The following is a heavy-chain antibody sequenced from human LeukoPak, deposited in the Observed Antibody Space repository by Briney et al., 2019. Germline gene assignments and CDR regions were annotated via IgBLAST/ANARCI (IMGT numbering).Heavy chain of an antibody. D-gene: IGHD6-6*01. CDR2: IYSSGST. J-gene: IGHJ3*02. Sequence: SETLSLTCTVSGDSISGYYWSWIRQPAGKGLEWIGRIYSSGSTNFNASLKRRVTMSVETSKNQFSLRLSSVTAADTAVYYCARGGSSSSGNSFDIWGQGTMVTVSP. CDR3: ARGGSSSSGNSFDI. V-gene: IGHV4-4*07. CDR1: GDSISGYY.